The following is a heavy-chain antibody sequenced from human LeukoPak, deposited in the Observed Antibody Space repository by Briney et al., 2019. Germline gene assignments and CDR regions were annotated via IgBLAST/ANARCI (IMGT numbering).Heavy chain of an antibody. CDR2: IYYSGTT. Sequence: SETLSLTCTVSGGSISPLYWGWIRQPPGKGLELIGYIYYSGTTNYNPSLRSRVTLSVDTSKNQFSLKLSSVTAADTAVYYCARGGVAAKYYFDYWGPGTLVTVSS. D-gene: IGHD3-10*01. V-gene: IGHV4-59*11. J-gene: IGHJ4*02. CDR1: GGSISPLY. CDR3: ARGGVAAKYYFDY.